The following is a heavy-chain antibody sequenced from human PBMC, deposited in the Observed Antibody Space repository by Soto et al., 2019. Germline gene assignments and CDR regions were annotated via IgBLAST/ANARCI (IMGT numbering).Heavy chain of an antibody. CDR2: MSYDGSDE. V-gene: IGHV3-30*03. J-gene: IGHJ4*02. CDR1: GFTFSDYG. CDR3: AEGGIWFGELGDY. D-gene: IGHD3-10*01. Sequence: VQLVESGGGVVQPGRSLRLSCAASGFTFSDYGMHWVRQAPGKGLEWVAVMSYDGSDEYYADSVKGRFSISRDNSKNTLYLQMSSLRPEDTARYYCAEGGIWFGELGDYWGQGALVTVSS.